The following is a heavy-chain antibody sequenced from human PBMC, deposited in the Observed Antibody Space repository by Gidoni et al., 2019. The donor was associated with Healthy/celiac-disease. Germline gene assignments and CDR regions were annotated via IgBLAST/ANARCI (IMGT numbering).Heavy chain of an antibody. J-gene: IGHJ5*02. V-gene: IGHV4-39*07. CDR2: IYYSGST. Sequence: QLQLPESGPGLVKPSETLSLTCTVSGGSISSSSYYWGWIRQPPGKGLEWIGSIYYSGSTYYNPSLKSRVTISVDTSKNQFSLKLSSVTAADTAVYYCARGSSSWYSRAYNWFDPWGQGTLVTVSS. CDR1: GGSISSSSYY. CDR3: ARGSSSWYSRAYNWFDP. D-gene: IGHD6-13*01.